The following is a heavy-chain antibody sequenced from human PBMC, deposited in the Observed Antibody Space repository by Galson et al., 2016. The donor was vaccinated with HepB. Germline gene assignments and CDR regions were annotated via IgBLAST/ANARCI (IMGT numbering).Heavy chain of an antibody. CDR2: IHYSGST. CDR3: ARDPGGDQRFDY. Sequence: TLSLTCTVSGDSITSGGSYWHWVRQHPGKGLEWIGYIHYSGSTHYNPSLKSRVTISADTSINQFSLNLRSVTAADTAVYYCARDPGGDQRFDYWGHPTLVTVSS. J-gene: IGHJ4*01. V-gene: IGHV4-31*03. CDR1: GDSITSGGSY. D-gene: IGHD2-21*02.